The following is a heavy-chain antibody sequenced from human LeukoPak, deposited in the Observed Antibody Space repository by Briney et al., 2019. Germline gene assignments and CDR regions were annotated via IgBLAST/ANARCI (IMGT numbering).Heavy chain of an antibody. CDR1: GFTFCSYP. D-gene: IGHD5-18*01. CDR2: ISYDGSNK. J-gene: IGHJ4*02. CDR3: ARDFADTASSTTFDY. V-gene: IGHV3-30*04. Sequence: GRSLRLSCAASGFTFCSYPMHWVRQAPGKGLEWVAVISYDGSNKYYADSVQGRFTISRDNSKNTLYLQMNSLRAEDTPVYYCARDFADTASSTTFDYWGQGTLVTVSS.